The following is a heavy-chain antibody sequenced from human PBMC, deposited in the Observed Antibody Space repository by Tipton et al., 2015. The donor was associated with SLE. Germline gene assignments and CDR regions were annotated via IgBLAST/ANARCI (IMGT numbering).Heavy chain of an antibody. V-gene: IGHV4-39*07. CDR2: IYYSGCT. CDR3: ARGFGWFDP. J-gene: IGHJ5*02. D-gene: IGHD3-10*01. Sequence: TLSLTCTVSGGSISSSSYYWGWIRQPPGKGLEWIGRIYYSGCTYYNPSLKSRVTISVDASKNQFSLKLSSVTAADTAVYYCARGFGWFDPWGQGTLVTVSS. CDR1: GGSISSSSYY.